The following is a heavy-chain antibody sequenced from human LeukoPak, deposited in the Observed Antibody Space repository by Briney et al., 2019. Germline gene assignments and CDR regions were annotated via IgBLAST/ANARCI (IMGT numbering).Heavy chain of an antibody. CDR1: GYTLTELS. V-gene: IGHV1-24*01. J-gene: IGHJ3*02. D-gene: IGHD2-15*01. Sequence: ASVKVSCKVSGYTLTELSMHWVRQAPGKGLEWMGGFDPEDGETIYAQKFQGRVTMTEDTSTDTAYMELSSLRSEGTAVYYCATRDHCSGGSCYSRNAFDIWGQGTMVTVSS. CDR3: ATRDHCSGGSCYSRNAFDI. CDR2: FDPEDGET.